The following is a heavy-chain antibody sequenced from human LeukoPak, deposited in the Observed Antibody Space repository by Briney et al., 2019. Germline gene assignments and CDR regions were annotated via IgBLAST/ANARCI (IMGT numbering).Heavy chain of an antibody. Sequence: SETLSLTCTVSGASISSYYWSWIRQPAGKGLEWIGRVYTSGSTGYNPSLKSRVTMTRDTSTSTVYMELSSLRSEDTAVYYCARDRRLIVGATPDYWGQGTLVTVSS. CDR3: ARDRRLIVGATPDY. CDR2: VYTSGST. CDR1: GASISSYY. J-gene: IGHJ4*02. V-gene: IGHV4-4*07. D-gene: IGHD1-26*01.